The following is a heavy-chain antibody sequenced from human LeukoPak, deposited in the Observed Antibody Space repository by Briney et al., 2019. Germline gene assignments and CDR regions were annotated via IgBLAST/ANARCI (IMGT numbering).Heavy chain of an antibody. J-gene: IGHJ3*02. CDR3: VKGGYYLLNAFDM. CDR2: INSDESST. Sequence: PGGSLRLSCAASGFTFSSYWMHWVRQAPGKGLVWVSRINSDESSTTYADSVKGRFTISRDNAKNTLYLQMSSLRVEDTAVYYCVKGGYYLLNAFDMWGQGTIVTVSS. D-gene: IGHD3-22*01. V-gene: IGHV3-74*01. CDR1: GFTFSSYW.